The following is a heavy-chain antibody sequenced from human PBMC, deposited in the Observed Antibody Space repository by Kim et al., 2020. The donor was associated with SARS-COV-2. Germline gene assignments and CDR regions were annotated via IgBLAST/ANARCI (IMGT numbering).Heavy chain of an antibody. Sequence: GGSLRLSCAASGFTFSSYGMHWVRQAPGKGLEWVAVISYDGSNKYYADSVKGRFTISRDNSKNTLYLQMNSLRAEDTAVYYCAKDSYYGSGSYSRAQYYGMDVWGQGTTVTVSS. D-gene: IGHD3-10*01. V-gene: IGHV3-30*18. J-gene: IGHJ6*02. CDR3: AKDSYYGSGSYSRAQYYGMDV. CDR2: ISYDGSNK. CDR1: GFTFSSYG.